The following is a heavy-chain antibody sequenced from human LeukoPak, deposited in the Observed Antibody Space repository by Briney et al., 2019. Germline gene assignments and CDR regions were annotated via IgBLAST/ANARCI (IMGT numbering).Heavy chain of an antibody. CDR2: IKPDSGGT. J-gene: IGHJ4*02. CDR3: ARADLSRVGKY. CDR1: GYTFTGYY. V-gene: IGHV1-2*02. D-gene: IGHD2/OR15-2a*01. Sequence: GASVKVSCKASGYTFTGYYMHWVRQAPGQGLEWMGWIKPDSGGTNYAQKFLGRVTVTRDTSISTAYMELTRLRSDDTAVYYCARADLSRVGKYWGQGTLVTVSS.